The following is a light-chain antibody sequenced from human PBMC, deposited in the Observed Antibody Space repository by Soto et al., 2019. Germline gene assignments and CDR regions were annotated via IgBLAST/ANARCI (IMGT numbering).Light chain of an antibody. CDR1: QSVRSN. CDR2: GAS. CDR3: QQYNNWPFT. V-gene: IGKV3-15*01. J-gene: IGKJ2*01. Sequence: EIVMTQSPATLSVSPGERATLSCRASQSVRSNLAWYQQKPGQAPRLLIYGASTRATGIPARFSGSGSGTEFTLTISSLQSEDFAVYYCQQYNNWPFTFGQGTMLEIK.